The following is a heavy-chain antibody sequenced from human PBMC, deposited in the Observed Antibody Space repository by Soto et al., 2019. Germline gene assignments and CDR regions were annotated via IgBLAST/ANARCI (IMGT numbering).Heavy chain of an antibody. Sequence: SETLSLTCAVYGGSFSGYYWSWIRQPPGKGLEWIGEINHSGSTNYNPSLKSRVTISVDTSKNQFSLKLSSVTAADTAVYYCASEADGYCSGGSCYSAHLDVWGQGTTVTVSS. CDR2: INHSGST. V-gene: IGHV4-34*01. D-gene: IGHD2-15*01. J-gene: IGHJ6*02. CDR3: ASEADGYCSGGSCYSAHLDV. CDR1: GGSFSGYY.